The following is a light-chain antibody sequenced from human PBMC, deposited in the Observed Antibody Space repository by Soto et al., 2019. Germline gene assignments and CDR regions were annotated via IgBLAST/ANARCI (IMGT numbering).Light chain of an antibody. Sequence: EMVLTQSPDTLSLSPGERATLSCRASQSVSSRYLAWYQQKPGQAPRLLISGTSNRATGIPDRFSGSGSGTDFTLTISRLEPEDCAVYYCQQFGGSPPYTFGQGTKLEIK. CDR2: GTS. CDR1: QSVSSRY. CDR3: QQFGGSPPYT. V-gene: IGKV3-20*01. J-gene: IGKJ2*01.